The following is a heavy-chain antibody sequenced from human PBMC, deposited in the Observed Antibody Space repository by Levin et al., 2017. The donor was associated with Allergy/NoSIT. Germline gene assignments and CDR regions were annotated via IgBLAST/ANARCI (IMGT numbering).Heavy chain of an antibody. CDR2: ISYDGSNK. CDR1: GVTLSEYG. CDR3: AKDRYCTSSSCPTDY. D-gene: IGHD2-2*01. Sequence: AGESLKISCAASGVTLSEYGMHWVRQAPGKGLEWVAVISYDGSNKYYADSVKGRFTISRDNSKNTLYLQMNSLRYEDTAVYYCAKDRYCTSSSCPTDYWGQGTLVTVSS. V-gene: IGHV3-30*18. J-gene: IGHJ4*02.